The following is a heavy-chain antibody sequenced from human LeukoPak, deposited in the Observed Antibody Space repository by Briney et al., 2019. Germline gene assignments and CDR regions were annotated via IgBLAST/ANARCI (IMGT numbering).Heavy chain of an antibody. J-gene: IGHJ1*01. CDR1: GFTFGDYA. CDR3: ARDAHSYGFQH. V-gene: IGHV3-7*01. CDR2: IKQDGSEK. D-gene: IGHD5-18*01. Sequence: GGSLRLSCTASGFTFGDYAMSWFRQAPGKGLEWVANIKQDGSEKYYVDSVKGRFTISRDNAKNSLYLQMNSLRAEDTAVYYCARDAHSYGFQHWGQGTLVTVSS.